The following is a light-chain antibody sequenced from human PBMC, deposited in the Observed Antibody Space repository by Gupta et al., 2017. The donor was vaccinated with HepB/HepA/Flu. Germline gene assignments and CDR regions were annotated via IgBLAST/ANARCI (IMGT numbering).Light chain of an antibody. Sequence: DVQETQSPSTLSASVGDRVTITCRASQSINNRLAWYQQKPGKAPKLLIYEASSLESGVPSRFSGSGSGTDFTLTISSLQPDDFATYYCQQYNNYSWTFGQGTKVEIK. CDR3: QQYNNYSWT. CDR2: EAS. CDR1: QSINNR. V-gene: IGKV1-5*03. J-gene: IGKJ1*01.